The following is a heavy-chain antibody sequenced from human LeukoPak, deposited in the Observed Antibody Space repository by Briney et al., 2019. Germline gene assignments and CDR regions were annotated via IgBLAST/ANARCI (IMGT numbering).Heavy chain of an antibody. CDR3: ARESMVRGVIFDY. Sequence: GGSLGLSCAASGFTFSSYSMNWVRQAPGKGLEWVSSISSSSSYIYYADSVKGRFTISRDNAKNSLYLQMNSLRAEDTAVYYCARESMVRGVIFDYWGQGTLVTVSS. D-gene: IGHD3-10*01. CDR2: ISSSSSYI. V-gene: IGHV3-21*01. J-gene: IGHJ4*02. CDR1: GFTFSSYS.